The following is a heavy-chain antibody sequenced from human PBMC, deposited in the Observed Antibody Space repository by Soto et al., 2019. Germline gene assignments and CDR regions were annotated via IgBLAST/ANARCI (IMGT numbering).Heavy chain of an antibody. V-gene: IGHV3-15*01. D-gene: IGHD6-6*01. CDR3: TTAEYSSSIDY. Sequence: GSLRLSCAASGFTFSNAWMSWVRQAPGKGLEWVGRIKSKTDGGTTDYAAPVKGRFTISRDDSKNTLYLQMNSLKTEDTAVYCCTTAEYSSSIDYWGQGTLVTVSS. CDR1: GFTFSNAW. CDR2: IKSKTDGGTT. J-gene: IGHJ4*02.